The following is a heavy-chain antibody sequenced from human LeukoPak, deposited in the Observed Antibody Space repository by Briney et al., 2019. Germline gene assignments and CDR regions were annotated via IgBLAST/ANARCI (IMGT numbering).Heavy chain of an antibody. J-gene: IGHJ4*02. Sequence: ASVKVSCKVSGYTLTELSMHWARQAPGKGLEWMGGFDPEDGETIYAQKFQGRVTMTEDTSTDTAYMELSSLRSEDTAVYYCATDRIRTYYFDYWGQGTLVTVSS. D-gene: IGHD5-18*01. CDR1: GYTLTELS. CDR3: ATDRIRTYYFDY. V-gene: IGHV1-24*01. CDR2: FDPEDGET.